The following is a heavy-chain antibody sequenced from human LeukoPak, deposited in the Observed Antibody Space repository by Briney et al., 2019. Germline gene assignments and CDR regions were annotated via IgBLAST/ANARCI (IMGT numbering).Heavy chain of an antibody. CDR2: VNGDNGNT. D-gene: IGHD3-9*01. Sequence: GASVKVSCKASGYTFTRYGITWVRQAPGQGLEWMGWVNGDNGNTNYAQKLQGRVTMTTDTSTSTAYMELRSLRSDDTAVYYCAGAYYDILTGYWDAFDIWGQGTMVTVSS. CDR3: AGAYYDILTGYWDAFDI. J-gene: IGHJ3*02. CDR1: GYTFTRYG. V-gene: IGHV1-18*01.